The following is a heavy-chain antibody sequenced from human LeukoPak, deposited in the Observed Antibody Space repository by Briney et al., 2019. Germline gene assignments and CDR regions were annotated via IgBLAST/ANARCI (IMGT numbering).Heavy chain of an antibody. D-gene: IGHD5-18*01. CDR3: AKGIQLWSVFDY. CDR1: GFTFSSYA. J-gene: IGHJ4*02. V-gene: IGHV3-23*01. CDR2: ISGSGGST. Sequence: GSLRLSCAASGFTFSSYAMSWVRQAPGKGLEWVSAISGSGGSTYYADSVKGRFTISRDNSKNTLYLQMNSLRAEDTAVYYCAKGIQLWSVFDYWGQGTLVTVSS.